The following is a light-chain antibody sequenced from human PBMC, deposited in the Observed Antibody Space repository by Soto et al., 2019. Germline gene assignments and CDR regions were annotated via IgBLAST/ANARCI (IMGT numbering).Light chain of an antibody. CDR1: SSDVGGYNY. J-gene: IGLJ3*02. Sequence: QSALTQPASVSGSPGQSITISCTGTSSDVGGYNYVSWYQQHPGKAPKLMIYEVSNRALGVSNRFSGAKSGNTASLTISGLQAEDEADYYCSSYTGSDSWVFGGGTKLTVL. V-gene: IGLV2-14*01. CDR3: SSYTGSDSWV. CDR2: EVS.